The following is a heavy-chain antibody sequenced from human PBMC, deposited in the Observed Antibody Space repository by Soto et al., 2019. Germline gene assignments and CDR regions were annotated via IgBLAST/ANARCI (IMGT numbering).Heavy chain of an antibody. J-gene: IGHJ4*02. Sequence: EVQLVESGGGLVKPGGSLRLSCAASGFTFSSYSMSWVHQAPGKGLEWVSTISGSGSYIYYADSVKGRFPISRDNAKKSLYLQMTSLRTEDAAVYYCARGYGGVIAPLDYWGQGTLVTVSS. V-gene: IGHV3-21*01. CDR2: ISGSGSYI. CDR1: GFTFSSYS. D-gene: IGHD3-16*02. CDR3: ARGYGGVIAPLDY.